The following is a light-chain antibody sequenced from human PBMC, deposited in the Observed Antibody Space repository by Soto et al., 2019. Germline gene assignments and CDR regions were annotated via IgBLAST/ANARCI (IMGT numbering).Light chain of an antibody. CDR1: QDINTY. CDR3: QQRSNWPIT. CDR2: DAS. J-gene: IGKJ5*01. V-gene: IGKV3D-11*01. Sequence: EVVLTQSPATLSLSTGERATLSCRASQDINTYLAWYQQKPGQAPRLLIYDASNRAKGIPARFSGSGPGTDFTLTISSLEPEDFAVYYCQQRSNWPITFGQGTRLAIK.